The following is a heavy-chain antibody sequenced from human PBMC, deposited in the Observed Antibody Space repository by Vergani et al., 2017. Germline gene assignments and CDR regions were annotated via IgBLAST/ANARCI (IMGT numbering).Heavy chain of an antibody. J-gene: IGHJ4*02. Sequence: QITLTESGPTLVKPTQTLTLTCTFSGFSLSASAPGVAWIRQPPGKSLEWLGVVYYNDEKRYTPSLKGRLTNTKDTSKSQVVLTMTNMDRVDTATYSCAHIQCHGSCKNAGLDYWGQGTLVTVSS. CDR1: GFSLSASAPG. CDR3: AHIQCHGSCKNAGLDY. D-gene: IGHD1-26*01. V-gene: IGHV2-5*01. CDR2: VYYNDEK.